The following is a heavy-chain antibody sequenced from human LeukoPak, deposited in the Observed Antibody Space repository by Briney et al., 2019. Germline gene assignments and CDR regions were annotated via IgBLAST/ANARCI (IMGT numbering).Heavy chain of an antibody. CDR1: GYTFTGYY. CDR2: INPNSGGT. V-gene: IGHV1-2*02. CDR3: ARWELLLDWFDP. D-gene: IGHD1-26*01. Sequence: ASVKVSCKASGYTFTGYYMHWVRQAPGQGLEWMGWINPNSGGTNYAQKLQGRVTMTTDTSTSTAYMELRSLRSDDTAVYYCARWELLLDWFDPWGQGTLVTVSS. J-gene: IGHJ5*02.